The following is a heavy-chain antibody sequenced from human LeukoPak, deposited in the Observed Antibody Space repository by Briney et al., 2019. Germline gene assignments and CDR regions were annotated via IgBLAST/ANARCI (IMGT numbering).Heavy chain of an antibody. Sequence: QPGGSLRLSCAASGFTFDDYAMHWVRQAPGKGLEWVSLISGDGGSTYYADSVKGRFTISRDNSINSLYLQMNSLRTEDTALYYCAKDSYCSGGSCYHFGYWGQGTLVTVSS. CDR3: AKDSYCSGGSCYHFGY. CDR1: GFTFDDYA. D-gene: IGHD2-15*01. V-gene: IGHV3-43*02. CDR2: ISGDGGST. J-gene: IGHJ4*02.